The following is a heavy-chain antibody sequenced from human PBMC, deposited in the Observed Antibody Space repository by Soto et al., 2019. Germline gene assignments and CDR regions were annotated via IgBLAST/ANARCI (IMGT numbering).Heavy chain of an antibody. V-gene: IGHV1-69*13. CDR3: ARDGTLYDSSAYYYLY. Sequence: SVKVSCKASGGTFSRYTITWVRQAPGQGLEWMGGITPMFGTPNYAQRFQGRVTITADESTSTAYMELSSLRSEDTAMYYCARDGTLYDSSAYYYLYWGQGTLVTVSS. CDR2: ITPMFGTP. D-gene: IGHD3-22*01. J-gene: IGHJ4*02. CDR1: GGTFSRYT.